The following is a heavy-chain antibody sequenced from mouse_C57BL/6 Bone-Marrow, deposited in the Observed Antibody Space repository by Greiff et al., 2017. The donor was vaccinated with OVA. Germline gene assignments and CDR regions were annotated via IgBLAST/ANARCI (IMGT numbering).Heavy chain of an antibody. CDR1: GYTFTDYY. CDR2: INPYNGGT. J-gene: IGHJ3*01. Sequence: EVKLQESGPVLVKPGASVKMSCKASGYTFTDYYMNWVKQSHGKSLEWIGVINPYNGGTSYNQKFKGKATLTVDKSSSTAYMELNSLTSEDSAVYYCVYDGYFPWFAYWGQGTLVTVSA. D-gene: IGHD2-3*01. CDR3: VYDGYFPWFAY. V-gene: IGHV1-19*01.